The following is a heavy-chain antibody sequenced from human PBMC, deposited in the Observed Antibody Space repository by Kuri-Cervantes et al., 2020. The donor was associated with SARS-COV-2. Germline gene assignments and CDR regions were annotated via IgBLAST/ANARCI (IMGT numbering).Heavy chain of an antibody. J-gene: IGHJ4*02. V-gene: IGHV3-48*02. CDR1: GFTLSSYS. CDR2: ISSSSSSTI. Sequence: GESLKISCAASGFTLSSYSMNWVRQAPGKGLEWVSYISSSSSSTIYYADSVKGRFTISRDNAKNSLYLQMNSLRDEDTAVYYCARDLGTVTVFDYWGQGTLVTVSS. D-gene: IGHD4-17*01. CDR3: ARDLGTVTVFDY.